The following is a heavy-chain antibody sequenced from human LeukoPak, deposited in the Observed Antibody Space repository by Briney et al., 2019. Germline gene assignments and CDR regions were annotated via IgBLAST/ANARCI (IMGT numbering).Heavy chain of an antibody. CDR2: IYYSGST. D-gene: IGHD3-22*01. J-gene: IGHJ4*02. CDR3: AAYSSGYHDY. V-gene: IGHV4-31*03. Sequence: SQTLSLTCTVSGGSISSGGHYWSWIRQHPGQGLEWIGYIYYSGSTYYTPSLKSRVTISVDTSKNQFSLKLSSVTAADTAVYYCAAYSSGYHDYWGQGTLVTVSS. CDR1: GGSISSGGHY.